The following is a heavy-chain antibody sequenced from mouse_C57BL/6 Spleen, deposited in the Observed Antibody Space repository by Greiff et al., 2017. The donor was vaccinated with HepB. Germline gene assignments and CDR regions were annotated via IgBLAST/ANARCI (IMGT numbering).Heavy chain of an antibody. CDR2: IDPETGGT. J-gene: IGHJ2*01. CDR1: GYTFTDYE. V-gene: IGHV1-15*01. Sequence: VQLKESGAELVRPGASVTLSCKASGYTFTDYEMHWVKQTPVHGLEWIGAIDPETGGTAYNQKFKGKAILTADKSSSTAYMELRSLTSEDSAVYYCTRKGDFYYWGQGTTLTVSS. CDR3: TRKGDFYY.